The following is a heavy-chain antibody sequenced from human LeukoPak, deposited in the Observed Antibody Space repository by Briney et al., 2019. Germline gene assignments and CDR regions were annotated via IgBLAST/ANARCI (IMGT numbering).Heavy chain of an antibody. V-gene: IGHV4-59*08. CDR2: IYYSGST. Sequence: PSETLSLTCTVSGGSISSYYWSWIRQPPGKGLEWIGYIYYSGSTNYNPSLKSRVTMSVDTPKNQFSLKLSSVTAADTAVYYCARHIAYCGGDCYSYYFDYWGQGTLVTVSS. CDR1: GGSISSYY. J-gene: IGHJ4*02. CDR3: ARHIAYCGGDCYSYYFDY. D-gene: IGHD2-21*01.